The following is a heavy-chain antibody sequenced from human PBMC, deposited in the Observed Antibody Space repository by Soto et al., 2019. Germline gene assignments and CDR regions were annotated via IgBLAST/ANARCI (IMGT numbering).Heavy chain of an antibody. J-gene: IGHJ3*02. Sequence: GGSLRLSCAASGFTFSSYSMNWVRQAPGKGLEWVSSISSSSSYIYYADSVKGRFTISRDNAKNSLYLQMNSLRAEDTAVYYRARDPLYYYDSSETFDIWGQGTMVTVSS. V-gene: IGHV3-21*01. CDR3: ARDPLYYYDSSETFDI. CDR2: ISSSSSYI. CDR1: GFTFSSYS. D-gene: IGHD3-22*01.